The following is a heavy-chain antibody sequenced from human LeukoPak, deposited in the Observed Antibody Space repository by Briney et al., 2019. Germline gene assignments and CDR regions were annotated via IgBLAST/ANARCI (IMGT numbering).Heavy chain of an antibody. CDR2: ISGSGGNT. CDR3: AKGRESHYQYYFDY. Sequence: GGSLRLSCAASGFTFSTYATSWVRQAPGKGLEWVSGISGSGGNTYYADSVKGRFTISRDNSKNTLYLQMNSLRAEDTAVYYCAKGRESHYQYYFDYWGQGTLVTVSS. CDR1: GFTFSTYA. J-gene: IGHJ4*02. D-gene: IGHD3-10*01. V-gene: IGHV3-23*01.